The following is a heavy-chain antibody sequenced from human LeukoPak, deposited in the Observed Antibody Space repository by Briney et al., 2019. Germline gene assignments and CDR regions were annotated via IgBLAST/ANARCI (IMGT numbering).Heavy chain of an antibody. V-gene: IGHV3-48*03. CDR3: ARVSSLYGGNPFDY. CDR1: GFTFSSYE. Sequence: GGSQRLSCAASGFTFSSYEMNWVRQAPGKGLEWVSYISSSGSTIFYADSVKGRFTISRDNARNSLYLHMNSLRAEDTAVYYCARVSSLYGGNPFDYWGQGTLVTVSS. CDR2: ISSSGSTI. J-gene: IGHJ4*02. D-gene: IGHD4/OR15-4a*01.